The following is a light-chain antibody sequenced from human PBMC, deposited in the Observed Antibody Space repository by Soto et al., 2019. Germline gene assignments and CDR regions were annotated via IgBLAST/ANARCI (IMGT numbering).Light chain of an antibody. CDR3: QQYNSYSYT. CDR2: AAS. Sequence: DIQMTQSPSTLSGSVGDRVTITCRASQTISSWLAWYQQKPGKAPKLLIYAASTLQTGVPSRFSGSGSGTEFTLTISSLQPEDFATYYCQQYNSYSYTFGQGTKVDI. CDR1: QTISSW. J-gene: IGKJ2*01. V-gene: IGKV1-5*01.